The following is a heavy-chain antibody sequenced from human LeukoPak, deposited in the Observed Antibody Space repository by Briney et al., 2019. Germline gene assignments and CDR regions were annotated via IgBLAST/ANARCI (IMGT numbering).Heavy chain of an antibody. V-gene: IGHV1-2*02. CDR2: INPNSGGT. Sequence: ASVKVSCKASGYTFTGYYMHWVRQAPGQGLEWMGWINPNSGGTNYAQKFQGRVTMTRDTSISTAYMELSRLRSDDTAVYYCARDPQDIVVVPAATTDHYYYYMDVWGKGTTVTVSS. CDR1: GYTFTGYY. D-gene: IGHD2-2*01. CDR3: ARDPQDIVVVPAATTDHYYYYMDV. J-gene: IGHJ6*03.